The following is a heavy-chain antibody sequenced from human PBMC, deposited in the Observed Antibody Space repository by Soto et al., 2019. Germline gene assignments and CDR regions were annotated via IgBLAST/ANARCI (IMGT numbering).Heavy chain of an antibody. V-gene: IGHV3-15*01. CDR1: GFSFSNAW. CDR2: IKSNTEGGTA. CDR3: ATDLGAARYFEH. D-gene: IGHD6-6*01. Sequence: GGSLRLSCAASGFSFSNAWMSWVRQAPGKGLEWVGRIKSNTEGGTADYVTPVKGRFTISRDDSHSTLYLQMTSLKTEDTAVYYCATDLGAARYFEHRGQGTLVNVSP. J-gene: IGHJ4*02.